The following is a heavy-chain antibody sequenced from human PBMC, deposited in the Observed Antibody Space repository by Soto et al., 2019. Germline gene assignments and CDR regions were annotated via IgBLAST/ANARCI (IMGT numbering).Heavy chain of an antibody. CDR1: GFTFSNYW. Sequence: GGSLRLSCAASGFTFSNYWMSWVRQAPGRGLEWVASIKQDGGEKYYVDSVKGRFTISKDKAKNSLYLQLNSLRAGDTAVYYCARDSHAHFDYWGQGTLVTVSS. CDR2: IKQDGGEK. CDR3: ARDSHAHFDY. V-gene: IGHV3-7*01. J-gene: IGHJ4*02.